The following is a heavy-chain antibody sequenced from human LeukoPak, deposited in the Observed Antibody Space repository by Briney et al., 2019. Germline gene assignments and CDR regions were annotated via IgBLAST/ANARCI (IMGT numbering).Heavy chain of an antibody. V-gene: IGHV1-8*03. D-gene: IGHD1-26*01. CDR1: GYTFTSYD. CDR2: MNPNSGNT. CDR3: ARQTTLVGATWHAFDI. Sequence: GASVKVSCKASGYTFTSYDINWVRQATGQGLEWMGWMNPNSGNTGYAQKFQGRVTITRNTSISTAYMELSSLRSEDTAVYYCARQTTLVGATWHAFDIWGQGTMVTVSS. J-gene: IGHJ3*02.